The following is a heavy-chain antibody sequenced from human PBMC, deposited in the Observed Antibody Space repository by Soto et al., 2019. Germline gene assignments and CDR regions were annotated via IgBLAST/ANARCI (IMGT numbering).Heavy chain of an antibody. V-gene: IGHV4-31*03. CDR3: ARDAPGAAPY. D-gene: IGHD6-13*01. Sequence: QGQLQESGPGLVKPSQTLSLTCSVSVGSMSSGDYYWNWIRQHPEKGLEWIGYINYRGSTFYNPFLKSRVTISVDTSKNQFSLKLTSVTAADTAMYYCARDAPGAAPYWGQGTLVTVSS. CDR2: INYRGST. CDR1: VGSMSSGDYY. J-gene: IGHJ4*02.